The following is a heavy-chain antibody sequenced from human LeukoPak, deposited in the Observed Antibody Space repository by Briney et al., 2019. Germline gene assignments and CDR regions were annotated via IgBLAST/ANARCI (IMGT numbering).Heavy chain of an antibody. V-gene: IGHV3-33*01. J-gene: IGHJ6*02. CDR2: IWYDGSNK. D-gene: IGHD3-3*01. Sequence: GGSLRLSCAASGFTFSSYGMHWVRQAPGKGLEWVAVIWYDGSNKYYADSVKGRFTISRDNSKNTLYLQMNSLRAEDTAVYYCARDRRHYDFWSGYYVDGMDVWGQGTTVTVSS. CDR1: GFTFSSYG. CDR3: ARDRRHYDFWSGYYVDGMDV.